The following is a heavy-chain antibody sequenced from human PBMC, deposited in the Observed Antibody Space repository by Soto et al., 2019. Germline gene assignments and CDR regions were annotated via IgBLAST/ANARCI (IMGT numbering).Heavy chain of an antibody. CDR2: IWSDGSNK. V-gene: IGHV3-33*01. CDR1: GFTFSSYG. Sequence: QVPLVESGGGVVQPGRSLRLSCAASGFTFSSYGMHWVRQAPGKGLEWVAVIWSDGSNKYNGDSVKGRFTISRDNSKNTRYLQMNSLRAEDTAVYYCARDPPEDSRGYFALDMWGQGTMVTVSS. D-gene: IGHD3-22*01. CDR3: ARDPPEDSRGYFALDM. J-gene: IGHJ3*02.